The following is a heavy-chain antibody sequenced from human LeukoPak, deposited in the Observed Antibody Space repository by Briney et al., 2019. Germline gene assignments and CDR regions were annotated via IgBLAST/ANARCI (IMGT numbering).Heavy chain of an antibody. Sequence: ASVKVSCKASGYTFTSYGISWVRQAPGQGLEWMGWISAYNGNTNYAQKLQGRVTMTTDTSTSTAYMELRSLGSDDTAVYYCARDSTEWSNDAFDIWGQGTMVTVSS. J-gene: IGHJ3*02. D-gene: IGHD3-3*01. CDR3: ARDSTEWSNDAFDI. CDR1: GYTFTSYG. CDR2: ISAYNGNT. V-gene: IGHV1-18*01.